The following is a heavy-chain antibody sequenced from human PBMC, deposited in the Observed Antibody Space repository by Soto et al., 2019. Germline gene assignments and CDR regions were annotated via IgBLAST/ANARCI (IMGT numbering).Heavy chain of an antibody. CDR3: ARRGYCSGGSCYPGPFDY. D-gene: IGHD2-15*01. CDR2: IYYSGST. Sequence: PSETLSLTCTVSGGSISSSSYYWGWIRQPPGKGLEWIGSIYYSGSTYYNPSLKGRVTISVDTSKNQFSLKLSSVTAADTAVYNCARRGYCSGGSCYPGPFDYWGQGTLVTVSS. J-gene: IGHJ4*02. V-gene: IGHV4-39*01. CDR1: GGSISSSSYY.